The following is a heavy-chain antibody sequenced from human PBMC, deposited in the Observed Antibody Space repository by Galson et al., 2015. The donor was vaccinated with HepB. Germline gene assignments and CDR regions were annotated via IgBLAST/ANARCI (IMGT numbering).Heavy chain of an antibody. J-gene: IGHJ4*02. V-gene: IGHV3-64D*09. Sequence: SLRLSCAASGFTFRNYAMHWVRQAPGKGLEYISAIGGDGSTTYYVDSMKGRFTISRDNSENTLYLQISSLGPEDTAVYYCVKDVVAKIFGVISRLDYWGQGTLVTVSS. D-gene: IGHD3-3*01. CDR1: GFTFRNYA. CDR2: IGGDGSTT. CDR3: VKDVVAKIFGVISRLDY.